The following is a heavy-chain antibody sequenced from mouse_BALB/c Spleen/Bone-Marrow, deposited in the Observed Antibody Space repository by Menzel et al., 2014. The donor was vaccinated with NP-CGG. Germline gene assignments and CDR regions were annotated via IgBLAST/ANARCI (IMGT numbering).Heavy chain of an antibody. J-gene: IGHJ3*01. D-gene: IGHD2-2*01. CDR2: INPSTGYT. CDR3: ARSGGGYDGLAY. CDR1: GYTFTSYW. V-gene: IGHV1-7*01. Sequence: QVQLKESGAELAKPGASVKMSCKASGYTFTSYWMHWVKQRPGQGLEWIGYINPSTGYTEYNQKFKDKATLTADKSSSTAYMQLSSLTSEDSAVYYCARSGGGYDGLAYWGQGTLVTVFA.